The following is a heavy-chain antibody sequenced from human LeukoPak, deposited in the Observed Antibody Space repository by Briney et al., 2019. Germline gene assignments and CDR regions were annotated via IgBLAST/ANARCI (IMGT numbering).Heavy chain of an antibody. CDR1: GFTFSSYG. CDR3: AKGAQSSSWHPFGY. V-gene: IGHV3-30*18. Sequence: PGRSLRLSCAASGFTFSSYGMHWVRQAPGKGLEWVAVISYDGSNKYYADSVKGRFTISRDNSKNTLYLQMNSLRAEDTAVYYGAKGAQSSSWHPFGYWGQGTLVTVCS. CDR2: ISYDGSNK. J-gene: IGHJ4*02. D-gene: IGHD6-13*01.